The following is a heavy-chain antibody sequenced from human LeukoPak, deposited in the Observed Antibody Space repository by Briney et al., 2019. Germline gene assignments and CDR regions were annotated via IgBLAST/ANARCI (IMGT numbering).Heavy chain of an antibody. CDR3: AREKIQLWLNNWFDP. CDR2: ISYDGSNK. J-gene: IGHJ5*02. V-gene: IGHV3-30*04. Sequence: GGSLRLSCAASGFTFSSYAMHWVRQAPGKGLEWVAVISYDGSNKYYADSVKGRFTISRDNSKNTLYLQMNSLSAEDTAVYYCAREKIQLWLNNWFDPWGQGTLVTVSS. CDR1: GFTFSSYA. D-gene: IGHD5-18*01.